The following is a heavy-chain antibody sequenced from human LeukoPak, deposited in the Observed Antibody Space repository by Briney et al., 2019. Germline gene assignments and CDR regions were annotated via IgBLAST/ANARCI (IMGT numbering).Heavy chain of an antibody. V-gene: IGHV3-7*03. CDR2: IKQDRSEK. CDR1: GFTFSNYW. CDR3: AKDGAVAGTDYFDY. Sequence: GGSLRLSCAASGFTFSNYWMSWVRQAPGKGLEWVANIKQDRSEKYYVDSVKGRFTISRDNSKNTLYLQMNSLRAEDTAVYYCAKDGAVAGTDYFDYWGQGTLVTVSS. J-gene: IGHJ4*02. D-gene: IGHD6-19*01.